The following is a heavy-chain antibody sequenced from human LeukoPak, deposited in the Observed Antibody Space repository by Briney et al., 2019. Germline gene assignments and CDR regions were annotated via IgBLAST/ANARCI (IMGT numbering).Heavy chain of an antibody. CDR3: ARALYDSSGYYFDY. Sequence: GGSLRLSCAASGFTFSTYSMNWVRQAPGKGLEWVSSISSSSSYIYYADSVKGRFTISRDNAKNSLYLQMNSLRAEDTAVYYCARALYDSSGYYFDYWGQGALVTVSS. D-gene: IGHD3-22*01. V-gene: IGHV3-21*01. CDR2: ISSSSSYI. J-gene: IGHJ4*02. CDR1: GFTFSTYS.